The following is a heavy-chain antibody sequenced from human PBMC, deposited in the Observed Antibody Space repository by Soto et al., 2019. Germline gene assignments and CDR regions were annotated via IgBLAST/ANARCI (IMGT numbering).Heavy chain of an antibody. CDR2: IYYSGST. V-gene: IGHV4-30-4*01. CDR1: GASISSGDYY. D-gene: IGHD3-10*01. J-gene: IGHJ4*02. Sequence: KSSETLSLTCSVSGASISSGDYYWIWIRQASWKGLEWIGHIYYSGSTHYKASLKSRVTISVDTSKTQFSLNLTSVTAADTALYYCARMGFTYGTASGWGQGTQVIVSS. CDR3: ARMGFTYGTASG.